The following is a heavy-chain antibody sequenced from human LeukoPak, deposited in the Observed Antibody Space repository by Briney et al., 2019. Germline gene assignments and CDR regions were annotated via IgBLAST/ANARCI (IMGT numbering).Heavy chain of an antibody. CDR1: GVTFGDYA. D-gene: IGHD2-15*01. V-gene: IGHV3-49*04. CDR3: TRDSAVDCSGGSCYSFDY. CDR2: IRSKAYGGTT. Sequence: SGGSLRLSCTASGVTFGDYAMSWVRQAPGKGLEWVGFIRSKAYGGTTEYAASVKGRFTISRDDSKSIAYLQMNSLKTEDTAVYYCTRDSAVDCSGGSCYSFDYWGQGTLVTVSS. J-gene: IGHJ4*02.